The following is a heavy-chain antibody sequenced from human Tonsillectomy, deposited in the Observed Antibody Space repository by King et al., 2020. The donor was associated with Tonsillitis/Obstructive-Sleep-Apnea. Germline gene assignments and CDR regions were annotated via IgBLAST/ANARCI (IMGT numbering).Heavy chain of an antibody. Sequence: QLVQSGGGVVQPGGSLRLSCAASGFTFDDYAMHWVRQVPGKGLEWVSLISGDGGTTYYAGSVKGRFTISRDNSKNSLYLQMNSLRTEDTALYYCAKDMASRWSPIHYYYYMDVWGKGTTVTVSS. CDR3: AKDMASRWSPIHYYYYMDV. V-gene: IGHV3-43*02. D-gene: IGHD4-23*01. J-gene: IGHJ6*03. CDR2: ISGDGGTT. CDR1: GFTFDDYA.